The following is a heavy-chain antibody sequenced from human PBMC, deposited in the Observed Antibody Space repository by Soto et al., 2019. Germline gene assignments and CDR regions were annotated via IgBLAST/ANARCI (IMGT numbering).Heavy chain of an antibody. CDR3: ARDWGVVAILPGYYSYYYGMDV. CDR1: GCTCTTYA. V-gene: IGHV1-3*01. Sequence: ASVKVSCKASGCTCTTYARHGVRQAPGQRLEGMGGINADNGNTNYAQKLQGRVTMTTDTSTSTAYTELRSLRSDDTAVYYCARDWGVVAILPGYYSYYYGMDVWGQGTTVTVSS. J-gene: IGHJ6*02. CDR2: INADNGNT. D-gene: IGHD3-9*01.